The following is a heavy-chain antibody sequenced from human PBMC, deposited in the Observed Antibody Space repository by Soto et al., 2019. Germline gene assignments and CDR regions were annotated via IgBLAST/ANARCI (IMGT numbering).Heavy chain of an antibody. CDR3: ARGPLTIFGAPDHYYYYYMDV. V-gene: IGHV4-39*01. CDR2: IYYSGST. CDR1: GGSISSSSYY. D-gene: IGHD3-3*01. J-gene: IGHJ6*03. Sequence: QLQLQESGPGLVKPSETLSLTCTVSGGSISSSSYYWGWIRQPPGKGLEWIGSIYYSGSTYYNPSLKSRVTISVDTSKNQFSLKLSSVTAADTAVYYCARGPLTIFGAPDHYYYYYMDVWGKGTTVTVSS.